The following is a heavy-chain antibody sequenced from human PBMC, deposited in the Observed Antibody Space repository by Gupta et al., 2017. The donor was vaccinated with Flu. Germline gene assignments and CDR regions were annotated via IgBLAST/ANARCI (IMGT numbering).Heavy chain of an antibody. CDR3: ANNDAFDI. J-gene: IGHJ3*02. CDR2: INGDGSKT. Sequence: ASGFNLTNYWMHWVRQDPGKGLMWVSRINGDGSKTSYADSLKGRFTISRDNSKNTVFLEMNSLRAEDTATYYCANNDAFDIWGRGTMVTVSS. V-gene: IGHV3-74*01. CDR1: GFNLTNYW.